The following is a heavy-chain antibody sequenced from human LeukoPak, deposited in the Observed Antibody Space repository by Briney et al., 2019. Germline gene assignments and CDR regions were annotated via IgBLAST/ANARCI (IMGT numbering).Heavy chain of an antibody. CDR1: GGSISSGSYY. D-gene: IGHD7-27*01. V-gene: IGHV4-61*02. CDR3: VTGENFDY. CDR2: IYTSGST. Sequence: PSETLSLTCTVSGGSISSGSYYWSWIRQPAGKGLEWIGRIYTSGSTNYNPSLKSRVTISVDTSKNQFSLKLSSVTAADTAVCYCVTGENFDYWGQGTLVTVSS. J-gene: IGHJ4*02.